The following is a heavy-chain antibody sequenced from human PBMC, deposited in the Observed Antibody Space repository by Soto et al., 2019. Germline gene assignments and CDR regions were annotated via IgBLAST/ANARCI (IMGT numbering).Heavy chain of an antibody. CDR3: VKRHVSATGIDWFDP. Sequence: SVPVSCKASGSTFTSYGIHWVRQAPGQRLEWMGWINAANGDTKYSPKFQGRVTITRDTSASTAYMELSSLRSEDTAVYYCVKRHVSATGIDWFDPWGQGTLVTVAS. J-gene: IGHJ5*02. D-gene: IGHD6-13*01. V-gene: IGHV1-3*01. CDR1: GSTFTSYG. CDR2: INAANGDT.